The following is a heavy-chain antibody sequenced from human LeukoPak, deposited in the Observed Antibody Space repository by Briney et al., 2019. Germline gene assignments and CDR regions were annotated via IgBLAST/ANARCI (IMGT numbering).Heavy chain of an antibody. D-gene: IGHD3-22*01. CDR1: GFTFRNYD. CDR2: ISSSSSYI. J-gene: IGHJ4*02. Sequence: GGSLRLSCAASGFTFRNYDIHWVRQAPGKGLEWVSSISSSSSYIYYADSVKGRFTISRDNAKNSLYLQMNSLRAEDTAVYYCARDFNYYDSSGYVYWGQGTLVTVSS. V-gene: IGHV3-21*01. CDR3: ARDFNYYDSSGYVY.